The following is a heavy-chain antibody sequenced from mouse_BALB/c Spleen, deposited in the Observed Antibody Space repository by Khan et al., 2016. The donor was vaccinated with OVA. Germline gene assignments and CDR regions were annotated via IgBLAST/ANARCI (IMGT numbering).Heavy chain of an antibody. CDR3: ARYEGIPYYAMDY. CDR1: GYSFTGYY. CDR2: ISCYNGAT. D-gene: IGHD2-3*01. J-gene: IGHJ4*01. Sequence: LVKTRASVKISCKASGYSFTGYYMHWVKQSHGKSLEWFGYISCYNGATSYNQKFKGKATFTVDTSSSTAYMQCNSLTSEDSAVYYCARYEGIPYYAMDYWGQGTSVTVSS. V-gene: IGHV1S34*01.